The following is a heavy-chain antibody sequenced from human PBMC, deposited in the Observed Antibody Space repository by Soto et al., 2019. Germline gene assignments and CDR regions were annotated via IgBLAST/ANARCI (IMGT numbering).Heavy chain of an antibody. D-gene: IGHD3-10*01. CDR2: IIPALGKT. V-gene: IGHV1-69*10. CDR3: ARGPFRPSAMDV. J-gene: IGHJ6*02. CDR1: GDNFKRNV. Sequence: SVKVSCKTSGDNFKRNVFTWARQAPGQGLEWMGGIIPALGKTHYIEKFQGRVTITVDDATRTVYMEVRDLTSEDTAIYYCARGPFRPSAMDVWGQGTTVTVSS.